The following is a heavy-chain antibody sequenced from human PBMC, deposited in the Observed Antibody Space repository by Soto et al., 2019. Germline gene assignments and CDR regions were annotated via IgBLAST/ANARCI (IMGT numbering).Heavy chain of an antibody. Sequence: ASVKVSCKASGYTFTGYYMHWVRQAPGQGLEWMGWINPNSGGTNYAQKFQGWVTMTRDTSISTAYMELSRLRSDDTAVYYCARSTTVSGEPHFDNWGQGTLVTVSS. CDR1: GYTFTGYY. D-gene: IGHD4-17*01. J-gene: IGHJ4*02. V-gene: IGHV1-2*04. CDR3: ARSTTVSGEPHFDN. CDR2: INPNSGGT.